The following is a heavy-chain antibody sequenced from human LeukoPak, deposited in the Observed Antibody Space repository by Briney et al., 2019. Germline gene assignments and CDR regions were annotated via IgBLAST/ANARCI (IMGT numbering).Heavy chain of an antibody. CDR2: ISSSGSTI. D-gene: IGHD2-2*01. V-gene: IGHV3-11*01. J-gene: IGHJ3*02. CDR1: GFTFSDYY. CDR3: ARDCRRTSCYDAFDT. Sequence: PAGSLRLSCAASGFTFSDYYMSWIRQAPGKGLEWVSYISSSGSTIYYADSVKGRFTISRDNAKNSLYLQMNSLRAEDTAVYYCARDCRRTSCYDAFDTWGQGTMVTVSS.